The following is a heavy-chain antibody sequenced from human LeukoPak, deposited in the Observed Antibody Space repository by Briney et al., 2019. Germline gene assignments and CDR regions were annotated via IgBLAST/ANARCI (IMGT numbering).Heavy chain of an antibody. CDR2: ISYDGSNK. V-gene: IGHV3-30*19. D-gene: IGHD3-10*01. CDR3: ARDNGPTRFTMVRGTYAFDI. Sequence: GGSLRLSCAASGFTFSSYGMHWVRQAPGKGLGWVAVISYDGSNKYYADSVKGRFTISRDNSKNTLYLQMNSLRAEDTAVYYCARDNGPTRFTMVRGTYAFDIWGQGTMVTVSS. J-gene: IGHJ3*02. CDR1: GFTFSSYG.